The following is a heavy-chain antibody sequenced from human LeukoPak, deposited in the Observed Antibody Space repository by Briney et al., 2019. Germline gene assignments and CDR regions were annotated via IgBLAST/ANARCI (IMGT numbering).Heavy chain of an antibody. V-gene: IGHV3-11*04. D-gene: IGHD6-13*01. J-gene: IGHJ4*02. CDR1: GFTFSDYY. Sequence: GGSLRLSCAASGFTFSDYYMSWIRQAPGKGLEWVSYISSSGSTIYYADSVKGRFTISRDNAKNSLYLQMNSLRAEDTAVYYCARHYSSSSSPLFDYWGQGTLVTVSS. CDR3: ARHYSSSSSPLFDY. CDR2: ISSSGSTI.